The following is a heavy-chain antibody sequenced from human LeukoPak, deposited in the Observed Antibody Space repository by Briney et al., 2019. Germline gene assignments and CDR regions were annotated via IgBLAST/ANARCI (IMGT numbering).Heavy chain of an antibody. Sequence: GGSLRLSCAASGFTFSSYWMHWVRQAPGKGLVWVSRINSDGSSTSYADSVKGRFTISRDNAKNTLYLQMNSLRAEDTAVYYCARSFSIVVLRYFDWSNAFDIWGQGTMVTVSS. J-gene: IGHJ3*02. CDR1: GFTFSSYW. V-gene: IGHV3-74*01. D-gene: IGHD3-9*01. CDR2: INSDGSST. CDR3: ARSFSIVVLRYFDWSNAFDI.